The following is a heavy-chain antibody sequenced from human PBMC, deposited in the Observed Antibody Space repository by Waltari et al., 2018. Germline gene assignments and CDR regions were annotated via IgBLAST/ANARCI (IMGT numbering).Heavy chain of an antibody. V-gene: IGHV4-59*01. CDR2: IYYSENT. CDR3: ARGYYDFWSGNYDRHSYMDV. CDR1: GGSISSYY. Sequence: QVQLQESGPGLVKPSETLSLTCTVSGGSISSYYWNWIRQPPGKGLEWIGYIYYSENTNYNPSLQSRVTISVDTSKNQFSLKLSSVTAADTAVYYCARGYYDFWSGNYDRHSYMDVWGKGTTVTISS. J-gene: IGHJ6*03. D-gene: IGHD3-3*01.